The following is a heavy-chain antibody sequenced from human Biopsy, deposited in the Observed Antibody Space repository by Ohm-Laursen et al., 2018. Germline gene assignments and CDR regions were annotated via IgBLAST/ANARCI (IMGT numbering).Heavy chain of an antibody. CDR2: NIPILGTG. Sequence: SVKVSCKAPGGTFSNYGVNWVQQAPGQGLEWLGGNIPILGTGNYAQKFQDRATVAADTSTSTATMELRSLRSDDTAVYYCATKLTGYFHHWGQRTLVIVSS. V-gene: IGHV1-69*06. CDR3: ATKLTGYFHH. J-gene: IGHJ1*01. D-gene: IGHD3-9*01. CDR1: GGTFSNYG.